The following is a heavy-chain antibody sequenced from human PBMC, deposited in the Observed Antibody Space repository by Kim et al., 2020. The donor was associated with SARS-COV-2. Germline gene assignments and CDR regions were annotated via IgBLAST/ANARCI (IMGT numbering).Heavy chain of an antibody. J-gene: IGHJ3*01. CDR1: GFTVGSNY. CDR3: ARRYSGFYAFYG. Sequence: GGSLRLSCAASGFTVGSNYMSWVRQAPGKGLEWVSVIYSGGSTYYSDSVKGGFTISRHDTKNKLYLQMSSLRAEDKAAYYYARRYSGFYAFYGWGQGTM. CDR2: IYSGGST. D-gene: IGHD6-6*01. V-gene: IGHV3-53*04.